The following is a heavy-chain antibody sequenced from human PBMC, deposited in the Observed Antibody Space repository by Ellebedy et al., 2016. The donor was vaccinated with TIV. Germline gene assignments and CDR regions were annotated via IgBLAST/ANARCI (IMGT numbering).Heavy chain of an antibody. CDR2: ISYDGSNK. Sequence: LSLTCAASGFTFSSYWMTWVRQAPGKGLEWVAVISYDGSNKYYADSVKGRFTISRDNAKKSLYLQMNSLRAEDTAVYYCVRSIAARESYWGQGILVTVSS. V-gene: IGHV3-30*03. CDR1: GFTFSSYW. D-gene: IGHD6-6*01. CDR3: VRSIAARESY. J-gene: IGHJ4*02.